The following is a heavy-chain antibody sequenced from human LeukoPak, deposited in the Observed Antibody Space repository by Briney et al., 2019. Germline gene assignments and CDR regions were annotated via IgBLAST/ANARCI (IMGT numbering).Heavy chain of an antibody. CDR2: ISYNGSQI. D-gene: IGHD6-19*01. CDR1: GFTFSIYA. J-gene: IGHJ4*02. Sequence: GGSLRLSCAASGFTFSIYAMHWVRQAPGKGLEHVSGISYNGSQIYYGNSVKDRFTISRDNAKNTVYLQMASLRVDDMAVYYCVRDRGGSGWYHFDYWGQGTLVTVSS. CDR3: VRDRGGSGWYHFDY. V-gene: IGHV3-64*01.